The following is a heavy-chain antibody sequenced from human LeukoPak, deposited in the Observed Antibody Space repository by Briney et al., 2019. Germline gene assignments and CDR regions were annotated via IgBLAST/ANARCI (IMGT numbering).Heavy chain of an antibody. D-gene: IGHD3-22*01. CDR1: GFTFSSYG. CDR2: IWYDGSNK. CDR3: ARDGYYYDSSGPFDC. Sequence: GGSLRLSCAASGFTFSSYGMHWVRQAPGKGLEWVAVIWYDGSNKYYADSVKGRFTISRDNSKNTLYLQMNSLRAEDTAVYYCARDGYYYDSSGPFDCWGQGTLVTVSS. V-gene: IGHV3-33*01. J-gene: IGHJ4*02.